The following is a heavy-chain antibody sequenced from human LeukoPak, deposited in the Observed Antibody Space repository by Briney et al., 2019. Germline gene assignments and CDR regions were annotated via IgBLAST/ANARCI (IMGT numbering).Heavy chain of an antibody. CDR3: ARVSGESWFDP. D-gene: IGHD1-26*01. J-gene: IGHJ5*02. Sequence: GASVKVSCKASGYTFTSYYMHWVRQAPGQGLEWMGIINPSGGSTSYAQKFQGRVTMTRDTSTSTVYMELSRLRSDDTAVYYCARVSGESWFDPWGQGTLVTVSS. V-gene: IGHV1-46*01. CDR1: GYTFTSYY. CDR2: INPSGGST.